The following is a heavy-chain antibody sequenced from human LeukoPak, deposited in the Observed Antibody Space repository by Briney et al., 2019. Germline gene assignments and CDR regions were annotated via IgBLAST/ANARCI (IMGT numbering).Heavy chain of an antibody. J-gene: IGHJ4*02. CDR3: ATYDSWSSYNIAY. CDR1: VFTLSSRC. Sequence: GGSLRLSCVVSVFTLSSRCMMWVRQAPGEGLEWMTNINRDGSEKNYVDSVKGRFTITRDNAENSLYLQMNILKVEDSAIYYCATYDSWSSYNIAYWGQGTLVTVSS. V-gene: IGHV3-7*03. CDR2: INRDGSEK. D-gene: IGHD3-3*01.